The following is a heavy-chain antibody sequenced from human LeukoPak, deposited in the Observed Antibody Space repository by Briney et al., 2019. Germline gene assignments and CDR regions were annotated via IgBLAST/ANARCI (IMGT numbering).Heavy chain of an antibody. J-gene: IGHJ4*02. CDR3: ARSGSGGWIDY. CDR2: TYYRSKWYN. CDR1: GDSVSSNSAA. Sequence: SQTLSLTCAISGDSVSSNSAAWNWMRQSPSRGLEWLGRTYYRSKWYNGYAVFVKSRISVNPDTSKNQFSLQLNSVTPEDTAVYYCARSGSGGWIDYWGQGTLVTVST. D-gene: IGHD6-19*01. V-gene: IGHV6-1*01.